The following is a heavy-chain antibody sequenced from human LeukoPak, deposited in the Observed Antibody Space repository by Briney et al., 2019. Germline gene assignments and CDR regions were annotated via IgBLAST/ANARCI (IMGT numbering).Heavy chain of an antibody. CDR3: ASATVVTPVADY. D-gene: IGHD4-23*01. CDR1: GFTFSNAW. J-gene: IGHJ4*02. V-gene: IGHV3-23*01. Sequence: GGSLRLSCAASGFTFSNAWMSWVRQAPGKGLEWVSAISGSGGSTYYADSVKGRFTISRDNSKNTLYLQMNSLRAEDTAVYYCASATVVTPVADYWGQGTLVTVSS. CDR2: ISGSGGST.